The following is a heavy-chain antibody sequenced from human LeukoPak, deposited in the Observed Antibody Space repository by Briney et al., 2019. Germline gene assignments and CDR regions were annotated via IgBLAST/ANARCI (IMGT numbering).Heavy chain of an antibody. CDR1: GFTFSSYG. CDR3: ARDYDILTGPDY. V-gene: IGHV3-33*01. J-gene: IGHJ4*02. Sequence: GGSLRLSCAASGFTFSSYGMHWVRQAPGKGLEWVAVIWYDGSNKYYADSVKGRFTISRDNSKNTLYLQMNSLRAEDTAVYYCARDYDILTGPDYWGQGTLVTVSS. D-gene: IGHD3-9*01. CDR2: IWYDGSNK.